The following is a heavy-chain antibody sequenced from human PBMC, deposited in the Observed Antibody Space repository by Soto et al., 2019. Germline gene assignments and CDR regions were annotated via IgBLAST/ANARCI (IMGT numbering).Heavy chain of an antibody. CDR2: ISGSGGST. J-gene: IGHJ6*02. Sequence: PGGSLRLSCEASGFTFSSYAMSWVRQAPGKGLEWVSAISGSGGSTYYADSVKGRFTISRDNSKNTLYLQMNSLRAEDTAVYYCAKDPFEDVLKYYYYGMDVWGQGTTVTVSS. CDR1: GFTFSSYA. V-gene: IGHV3-23*01. CDR3: AKDPFEDVLKYYYYGMDV. D-gene: IGHD2-8*01.